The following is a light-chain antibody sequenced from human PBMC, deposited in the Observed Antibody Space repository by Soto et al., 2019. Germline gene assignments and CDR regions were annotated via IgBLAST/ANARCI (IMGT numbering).Light chain of an antibody. CDR1: QSVSSY. CDR3: QQRSNWPRT. Sequence: IVLTQSPGTLSLSPGEGTTLSCRACQSVSSYLAWYQQKPGQAPRLLIYDASNRATGIPARFSGSGSGTDFTLTISSLEPEDFAVYYCQQRSNWPRTFGQGTKVDIK. V-gene: IGKV3-11*01. CDR2: DAS. J-gene: IGKJ1*01.